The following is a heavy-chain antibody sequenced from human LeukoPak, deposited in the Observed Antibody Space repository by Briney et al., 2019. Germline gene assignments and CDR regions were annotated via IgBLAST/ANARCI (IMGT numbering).Heavy chain of an antibody. CDR2: INPNSGGT. D-gene: IGHD2-8*01. Sequence: ASVKVSCKASGYTFTGYYMHWVRQAPGQGLEWMGRINPNSGGTNYAQKFQGRVTMTRDTSISTAYMELSRLRSDDTAVYYCARVRRPGVYNWFDPRGQGTLVTVSS. CDR1: GYTFTGYY. J-gene: IGHJ5*02. V-gene: IGHV1-2*06. CDR3: ARVRRPGVYNWFDP.